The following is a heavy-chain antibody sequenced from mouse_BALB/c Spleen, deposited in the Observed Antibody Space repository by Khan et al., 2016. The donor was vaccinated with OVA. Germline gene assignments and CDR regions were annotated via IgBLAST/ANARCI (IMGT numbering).Heavy chain of an antibody. CDR2: ISYSGVT. CDR1: GYSITSGYA. D-gene: IGHD1-1*01. CDR3: ARGNYYGNYFDY. J-gene: IGHJ2*01. V-gene: IGHV3-2*02. Sequence: EVELVESGPGLVKPSQSLSLTCTVTGYSITSGYAWNWIRQFPGNKLEWMGYISYSGVTSYTPSLKSRISITRDTSKNQFFLQLNSVTTEDTATYYDARGNYYGNYFDYWGQGTTLTVAS.